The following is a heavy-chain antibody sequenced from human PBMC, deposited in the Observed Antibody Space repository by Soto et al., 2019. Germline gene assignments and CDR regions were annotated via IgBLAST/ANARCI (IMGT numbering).Heavy chain of an antibody. J-gene: IGHJ6*03. V-gene: IGHV1-8*01. CDR2: MNPNSGNT. D-gene: IGHD6-19*01. CDR3: ARDWAVAGTGGGNYYYYYMDV. CDR1: GYTFTSYD. Sequence: ASVKVSCKASGYTFTSYDINWVRQATGQGLEWMGWMNPNSGNTGYAQKFQGRVTMTRNTSISTAYMELSSLRSEDTAVYYCARDWAVAGTGGGNYYYYYMDVWGKGTTVTVSS.